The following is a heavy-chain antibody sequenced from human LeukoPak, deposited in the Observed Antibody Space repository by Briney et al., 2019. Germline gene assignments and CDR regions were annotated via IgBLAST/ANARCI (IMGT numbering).Heavy chain of an antibody. V-gene: IGHV4-59*01. CDR3: ARGLPGDYDGFYFDY. Sequence: SETLSLTCTVSGGSISSYYWSWIRQPPGKGLEWIGYIYYSRSTNYNPSLKSRVTLSVDTSKNQFSLKLSSVTAADTAVYYCARGLPGDYDGFYFDYWGQGTLVAVSS. CDR1: GGSISSYY. CDR2: IYYSRST. D-gene: IGHD4-17*01. J-gene: IGHJ4*02.